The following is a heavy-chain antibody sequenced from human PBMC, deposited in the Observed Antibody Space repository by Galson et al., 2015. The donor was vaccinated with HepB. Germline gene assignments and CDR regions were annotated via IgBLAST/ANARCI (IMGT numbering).Heavy chain of an antibody. CDR3: TRAGGEGYYQPPYFDY. CDR2: IRSKAYGGTT. Sequence: SLRLSCAASGFTFGDYAMSWFRQAPGKGLEWVGFIRSKAYGGTTEYAASVKGRFTISRDDSKSIAYLQMNSLKTEDTAVYYCTRAGGEGYYQPPYFDYWGQGTLVTVSS. V-gene: IGHV3-49*03. D-gene: IGHD3-3*01. J-gene: IGHJ4*02. CDR1: GFTFGDYA.